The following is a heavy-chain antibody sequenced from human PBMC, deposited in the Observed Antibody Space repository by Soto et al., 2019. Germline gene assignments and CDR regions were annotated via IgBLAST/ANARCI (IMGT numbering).Heavy chain of an antibody. CDR2: FDPEDGEA. V-gene: IGHV1-24*01. Sequence: SSVKVSCKVSGYTLTELSMHWVRQAPGKGLEWMGGFDPEDGEAIYAQKFQGRVTMTEDTSTDTAYMELSSLRSEDTAVYYCATQLRYFDWAAYRGQGTLVTVAS. CDR3: ATQLRYFDWAAY. D-gene: IGHD3-9*01. CDR1: GYTLTELS. J-gene: IGHJ4*02.